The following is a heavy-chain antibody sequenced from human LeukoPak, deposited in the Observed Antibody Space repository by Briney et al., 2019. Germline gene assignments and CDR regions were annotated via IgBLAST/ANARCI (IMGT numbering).Heavy chain of an antibody. CDR1: GGSISSSNW. CDR2: IYHSGST. Sequence: SETLSLTCAVSGGSISSSNWWSWVRQPPGKGLEWIGEIYHSGSTNYNPSLKSRVTISVDTSKIQFSLKLSSVTAADTAVYYCARVSWFPGTSYYYMDVWGKGTTVTVSS. V-gene: IGHV4-4*02. J-gene: IGHJ6*03. D-gene: IGHD1-1*01. CDR3: ARVSWFPGTSYYYMDV.